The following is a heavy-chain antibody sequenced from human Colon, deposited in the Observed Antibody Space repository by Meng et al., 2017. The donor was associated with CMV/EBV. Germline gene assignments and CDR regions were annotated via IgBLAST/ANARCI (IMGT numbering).Heavy chain of an antibody. J-gene: IGHJ6*02. CDR1: GFTFTTYE. CDR3: ARRLPYYGMDV. CDR2: ISTSGSAI. V-gene: IGHV3-48*03. Sequence: GGSLRLSCATSGFTFTTYEIIWVRQAPGKGLGWVASISTSGSAIHYVDSVMGRFTISRDNAKSTQYLQMNSLRAEDTAIYYCARRLPYYGMDVWGQGTTVTVSS.